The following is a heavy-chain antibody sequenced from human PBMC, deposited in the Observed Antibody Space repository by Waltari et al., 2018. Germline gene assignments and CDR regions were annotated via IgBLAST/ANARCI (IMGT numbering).Heavy chain of an antibody. CDR3: ARYIVGATKDDYFDY. CDR2: IYYSGTT. V-gene: IGHV4-31*03. J-gene: IGHJ4*02. D-gene: IGHD1-26*01. CDR1: GGSIRSGGYY. Sequence: QVQLQESGPGLVKPSQPLSLTCTVSGGSIRSGGYYWSWIRQHPGKGLEWSGYIYYSGTTSYNPSLKSRVTISVDTSKNQFSLKLSSVTAADTAVYYCARYIVGATKDDYFDYWGQGTLVTVSS.